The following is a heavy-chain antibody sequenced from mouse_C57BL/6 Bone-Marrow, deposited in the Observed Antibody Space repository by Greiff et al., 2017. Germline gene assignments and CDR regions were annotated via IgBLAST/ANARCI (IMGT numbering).Heavy chain of an antibody. CDR1: GYTFTSYW. Sequence: VQLQQPGAELVMPGASVKLSCKASGYTFTSYWMHWVKQRPGQGLEWIGEIDPSDSYTNYNQKFKGKSTLTVDQSSSTAYMQLSSLTSEDSAVYYCAPYDYDGGFAYWGQGTLVTVSA. CDR3: APYDYDGGFAY. V-gene: IGHV1-69*01. J-gene: IGHJ3*01. D-gene: IGHD2-4*01. CDR2: IDPSDSYT.